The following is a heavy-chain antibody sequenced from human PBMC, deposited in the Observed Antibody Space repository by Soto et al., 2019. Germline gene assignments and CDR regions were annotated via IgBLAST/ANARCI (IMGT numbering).Heavy chain of an antibody. V-gene: IGHV3-74*01. CDR3: ARDSSYALDV. J-gene: IGHJ6*02. CDR1: GFTFKNSW. Sequence: EVQLVESGGGLVQPGGSLRLSCAVSGFTFKNSWMHWGRQAPGMGLVWVSHINSDGSRTTYADSVKGRFTISRDNAKNTLYLQMNSLRAEDTAVYFCARDSSYALDVWGQGTTVSVSS. CDR2: INSDGSRT.